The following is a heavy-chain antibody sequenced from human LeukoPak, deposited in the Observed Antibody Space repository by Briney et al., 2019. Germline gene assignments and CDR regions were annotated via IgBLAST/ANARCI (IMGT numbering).Heavy chain of an antibody. CDR1: GYTFTGYY. Sequence: ASVKVSCKASGYTFTGYYMHWVRQAPGQGLECMGWINPNSGGTNYAQKFQGRVTMTRDTSISTAYMELSRLRSDDTAVYYCARGTVVVAATPPGNWFDPWGQGTLVTVSS. J-gene: IGHJ5*02. V-gene: IGHV1-2*02. CDR3: ARGTVVVAATPPGNWFDP. CDR2: INPNSGGT. D-gene: IGHD2-15*01.